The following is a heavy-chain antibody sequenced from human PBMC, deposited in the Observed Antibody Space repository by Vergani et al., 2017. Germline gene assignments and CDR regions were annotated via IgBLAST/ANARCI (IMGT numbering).Heavy chain of an antibody. CDR3: ARGDCSSTSCYTHYYYYMDV. D-gene: IGHD2-2*02. CDR2: ISAYNGNP. Sequence: QVQLVQSGAEVKKPGASVKVSCKASGSTFTSYGIIWLRPAPGQGLWWMGCISAYNGNPNYAQKLKGRVTMTTDTSTSTASIEMRSLRSDDTAVDYCARGDCSSTSCYTHYYYYMDVWGKGTTVTVSS. V-gene: IGHV1-18*01. CDR1: GSTFTSYG. J-gene: IGHJ6*03.